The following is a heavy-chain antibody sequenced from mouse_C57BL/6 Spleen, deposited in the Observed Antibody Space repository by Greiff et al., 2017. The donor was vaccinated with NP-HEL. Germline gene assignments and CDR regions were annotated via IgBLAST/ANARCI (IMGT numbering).Heavy chain of an antibody. V-gene: IGHV1-52*01. J-gene: IGHJ2*01. Sequence: VQLQQPGAELVRPGSSVKLSCKASGYTFTSYWMHWVKQRPIQGLEWIGNIDPSDSETHYNQKFKDKATLTVEKSSRTDYRQISSLTSEDSAVYYCARRRDYGSYFDYWGQGTTLTVSS. CDR2: IDPSDSET. CDR3: ARRRDYGSYFDY. D-gene: IGHD1-1*01. CDR1: GYTFTSYW.